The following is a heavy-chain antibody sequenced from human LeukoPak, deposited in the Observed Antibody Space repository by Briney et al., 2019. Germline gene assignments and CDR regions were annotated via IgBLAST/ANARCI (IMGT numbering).Heavy chain of an antibody. CDR2: IKQDGSEK. J-gene: IGHJ4*02. CDR1: GFTFSSYW. Sequence: GGSLRLSCAASGFTFSSYWMSWVRQAPGKGLEWVANIKQDGSEKHYVGSVKGRFTISRDNTKNSLYLQMNSLRGEDTAVYYCARDRYCSVWGQGTLVTVSS. D-gene: IGHD2-15*01. CDR3: ARDRYCSV. V-gene: IGHV3-7*01.